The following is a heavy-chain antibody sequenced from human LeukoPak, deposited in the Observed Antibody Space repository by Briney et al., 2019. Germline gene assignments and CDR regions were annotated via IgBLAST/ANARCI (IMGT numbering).Heavy chain of an antibody. V-gene: IGHV1-2*02. D-gene: IGHD7-27*01. CDR2: INPNSGGT. CDR3: ARGVLYSLSDPGLAILGD. CDR1: GYTFTGYY. Sequence: GASVKVSCKASGYTFTGYYMHWVRQAPGQGLEWMGWINPNSGGTNYAQKFQGRVTMTRDTSISTAYMELSRLRSDDTAVYYCARGVLYSLSDPGLAILGDWGQGTPVTVSS. J-gene: IGHJ4*02.